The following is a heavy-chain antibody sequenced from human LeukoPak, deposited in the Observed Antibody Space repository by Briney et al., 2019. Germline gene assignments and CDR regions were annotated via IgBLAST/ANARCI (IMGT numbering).Heavy chain of an antibody. CDR3: ARDRSDGSLSY. CDR1: GFTFNNYP. CDR2: ISYDGSNK. D-gene: IGHD3-22*01. V-gene: IGHV3-30-3*01. Sequence: GGSLRLSCAASGFTFNNYPMHWVRQAPGKGLEWVAVISYDGSNKYYADSVKGRFTISRDNSKNTLYLQMNSLRPEDTAVYYCARDRSDGSLSYWGQGTLVTVSS. J-gene: IGHJ4*02.